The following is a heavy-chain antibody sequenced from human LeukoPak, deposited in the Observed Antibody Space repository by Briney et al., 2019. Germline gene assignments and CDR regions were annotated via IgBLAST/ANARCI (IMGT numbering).Heavy chain of an antibody. CDR1: GGSISSYY. CDR2: IYYSGST. D-gene: IGHD6-6*01. V-gene: IGHV4-59*01. Sequence: PSETLSLTCTVSGGSISSYYWNWIRQPPGKGLEWIGNIYYSGSTNYNPSLKSRVTISVDTSKNQFSLKLTSVTAADTAVYYCARDSPISSGIFDFWGQGTLITVSS. J-gene: IGHJ4*02. CDR3: ARDSPISSGIFDF.